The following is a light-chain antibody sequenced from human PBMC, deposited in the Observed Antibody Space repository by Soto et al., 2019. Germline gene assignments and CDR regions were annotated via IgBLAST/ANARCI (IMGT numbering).Light chain of an antibody. CDR3: SSYAGSNNLL. CDR1: SSDVGAYNY. CDR2: EVT. J-gene: IGLJ2*01. Sequence: QSALTQPPSASGSPGQSVTISCTGTSSDVGAYNYVSWYQQHPGKAPKLMIYEVTKRPSGVPDRCSGSKFGSTASLTVSGLQAEDEADYFCSSYAGSNNLLFGGGTKLTVL. V-gene: IGLV2-8*01.